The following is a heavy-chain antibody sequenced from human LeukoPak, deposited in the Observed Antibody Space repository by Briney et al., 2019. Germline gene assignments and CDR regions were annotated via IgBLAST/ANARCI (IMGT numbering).Heavy chain of an antibody. Sequence: LSLTCAVYGGSFSGYYWSWIRQAPGKGLEWVSYISSSGSTIYYADSVKGRFTISRDNAKNSLYLQMNSLRAEDTAVYYCARRYSGTPVAYFDYWGQGTLVTVSS. J-gene: IGHJ4*02. CDR2: ISSSGSTI. D-gene: IGHD1-26*01. V-gene: IGHV3-11*01. CDR3: ARRYSGTPVAYFDY. CDR1: GGSFSGYY.